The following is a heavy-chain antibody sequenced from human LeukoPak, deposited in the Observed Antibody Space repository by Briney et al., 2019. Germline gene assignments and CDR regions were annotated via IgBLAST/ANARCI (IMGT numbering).Heavy chain of an antibody. V-gene: IGHV1-2*02. D-gene: IGHD7-27*01. CDR2: IHPNSGGT. CDR3: ASDKREVTGAWFDP. Sequence: ASVKVSCNASGYTFTGYYMHWVRQAPGQGLEWMGWIHPNSGGTNYAQKFQGRVTMTRGTSISTAYMELSRLRSDDTAVYYCASDKREVTGAWFDPWGQGTLVTVSS. J-gene: IGHJ5*02. CDR1: GYTFTGYY.